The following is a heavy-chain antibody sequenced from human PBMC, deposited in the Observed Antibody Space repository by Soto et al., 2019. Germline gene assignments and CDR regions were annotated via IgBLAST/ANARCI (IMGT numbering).Heavy chain of an antibody. CDR1: GGTFSSYA. J-gene: IGHJ6*02. Sequence: QVQLVQSGAEVKKPGSSVKVSCKASGGTFSSYAISWVRQAPGQGLEWMGGIIPIFGTANYAQKIQGRVTITADESTSTAYMELSSLRSEDTAVYYCAITDIVVVPAAIKSTYGMDVWGQGTTVTVSS. CDR2: IIPIFGTA. D-gene: IGHD2-2*01. CDR3: AITDIVVVPAAIKSTYGMDV. V-gene: IGHV1-69*01.